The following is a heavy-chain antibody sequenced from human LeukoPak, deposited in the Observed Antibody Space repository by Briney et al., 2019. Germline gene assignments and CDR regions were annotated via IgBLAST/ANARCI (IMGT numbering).Heavy chain of an antibody. J-gene: IGHJ4*02. CDR3: ARAGTSGWCLDY. Sequence: SETLSLTCTVFGGSISSYYWSWIRQPPGKGLEWIGYIYYTGSTNYNPSLKSRVTISLDTSKNQFSLRLSSVTAADTAVYYCARAGTSGWCLDYWGQGTLVTVSS. CDR1: GGSISSYY. CDR2: IYYTGST. V-gene: IGHV4-59*01. D-gene: IGHD6-19*01.